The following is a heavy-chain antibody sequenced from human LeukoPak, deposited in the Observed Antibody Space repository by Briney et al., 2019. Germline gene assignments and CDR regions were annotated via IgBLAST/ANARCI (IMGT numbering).Heavy chain of an antibody. J-gene: IGHJ4*02. CDR3: AIHPDNIVVVPAATIDY. CDR2: INHDGSET. CDR1: GFKLSNYW. D-gene: IGHD2-2*01. V-gene: IGHV3-7*03. Sequence: GGSLRLSCEVSGFKLSNYWMTWVRQAPGKGLEWVANINHDGSETHYVDSVRGRFIISRDNAKNSLHLEMNTLRAADTAVYYCAIHPDNIVVVPAATIDYWGQGTLVTVSS.